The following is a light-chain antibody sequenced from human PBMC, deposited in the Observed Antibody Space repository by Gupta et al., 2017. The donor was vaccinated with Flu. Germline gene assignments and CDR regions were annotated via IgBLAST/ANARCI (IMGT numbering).Light chain of an antibody. CDR2: GAS. CDR1: QSVSSN. J-gene: IGKJ2*01. V-gene: IGKV3-15*01. CDR3: QQYNNWPPYT. Sequence: EGATLSCRASQSVSSNLAWYQQKPGQAPRLLIYGASTRATGISARFSGSGSGTEFTLTISSLQSEDFAGYYCQQYNNWPPYTFGQGTKLEIK.